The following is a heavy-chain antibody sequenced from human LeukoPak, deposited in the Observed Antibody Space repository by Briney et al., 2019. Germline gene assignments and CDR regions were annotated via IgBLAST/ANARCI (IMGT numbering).Heavy chain of an antibody. CDR1: GFTFSDYY. J-gene: IGHJ4*02. Sequence: GGSLRLSCAASGFTFSDYYMSWIRQAPGKGLEWVSYISSSSSYTNYADSVKGRFTISRDNAKNSLYLQMNSLRAEDTAVYYCAKKAAPVSAIRAGFDYWGQGTLVTVSS. V-gene: IGHV3-11*03. D-gene: IGHD2-21*01. CDR3: AKKAAPVSAIRAGFDY. CDR2: ISSSSSYT.